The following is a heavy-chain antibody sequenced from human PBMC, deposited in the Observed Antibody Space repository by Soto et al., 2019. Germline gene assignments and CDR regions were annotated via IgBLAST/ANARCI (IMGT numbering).Heavy chain of an antibody. CDR1: GFTFDDYA. D-gene: IGHD3-3*01. J-gene: IGHJ4*02. Sequence: GGSLRLSCAASGFTFDDYAMHWVRQAPGKGLEWVSGISWNSGSIGYADSVKGRFTISRDNAKNSLYLQMNSLRAEDTALYYCAKAVKRITIFGVVTYYFDYWGQGTLVTVSS. V-gene: IGHV3-9*01. CDR2: ISWNSGSI. CDR3: AKAVKRITIFGVVTYYFDY.